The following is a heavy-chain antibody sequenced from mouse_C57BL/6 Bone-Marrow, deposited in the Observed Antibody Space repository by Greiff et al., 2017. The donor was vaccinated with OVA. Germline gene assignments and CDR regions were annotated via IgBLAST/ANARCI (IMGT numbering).Heavy chain of an antibody. CDR3: ARWLRREDYYAMDY. D-gene: IGHD2-2*01. CDR1: GYTFTSYW. V-gene: IGHV1-61*01. Sequence: LQESGAELVRPGSSVKLSCKASGYTFTSYWMDWVKQRPGQGLEWIGNIYPSDSETHYNQKFKDKATLTVDKSSSTAYMQLSSLTSEDSAVYYCARWLRREDYYAMDYWGQGTSVTVSS. CDR2: IYPSDSET. J-gene: IGHJ4*01.